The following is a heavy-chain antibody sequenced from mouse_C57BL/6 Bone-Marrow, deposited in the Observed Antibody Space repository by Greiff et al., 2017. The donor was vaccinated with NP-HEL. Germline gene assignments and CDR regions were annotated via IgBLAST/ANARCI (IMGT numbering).Heavy chain of an antibody. CDR3: ARIYDYYAMDY. J-gene: IGHJ4*01. CDR1: GYTFTSYG. V-gene: IGHV1-81*01. D-gene: IGHD1-3*01. Sequence: VQLQQSGAELARPGASVKLSCKASGYTFTSYGISWVKQRTGQGLEWIGEIYPRSGNTYSNEKFKGKATLTADKSSSTAYMELRSLTSEESAVYFCARIYDYYAMDYWGQGPSVTVSS. CDR2: IYPRSGNT.